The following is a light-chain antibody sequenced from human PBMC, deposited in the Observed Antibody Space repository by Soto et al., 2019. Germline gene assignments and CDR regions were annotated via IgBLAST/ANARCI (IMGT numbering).Light chain of an antibody. V-gene: IGKV3-11*01. CDR1: QSVSSY. Sequence: EIVLTPSPATLSFSPGDRATLSCRASQSVSSYLAGYQQKPGQAHRLLIYDASNRATGIPARFSGSGSGTDFPLTISSLEPEDFAVFYCQQRSNWLTFGGGTMVEIK. CDR2: DAS. CDR3: QQRSNWLT. J-gene: IGKJ4*01.